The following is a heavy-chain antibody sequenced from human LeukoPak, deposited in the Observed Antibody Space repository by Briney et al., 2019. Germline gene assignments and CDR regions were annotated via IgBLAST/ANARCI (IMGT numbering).Heavy chain of an antibody. CDR2: INHSGST. Sequence: TSETLSLTCAVYGGSFSGYYWSWIRQPPGKGLEWIGEINHSGSTNYNPSLKSRVTISVDTSKNQFSLKLSSVTAADTAVYYCATTMGGSYYYFDYWGQGTLVTVSS. V-gene: IGHV4-34*01. J-gene: IGHJ4*02. CDR3: ATTMGGSYYYFDY. CDR1: GGSFSGYY. D-gene: IGHD1-26*01.